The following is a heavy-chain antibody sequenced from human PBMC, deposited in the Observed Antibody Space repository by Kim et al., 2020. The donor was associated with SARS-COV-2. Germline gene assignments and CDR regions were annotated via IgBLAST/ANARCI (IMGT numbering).Heavy chain of an antibody. CDR1: GFTVRSNY. D-gene: IGHD3-22*01. J-gene: IGHJ4*02. Sequence: GGSLRLSCAASGFTVRSNYISCVRQAPGKGLEWVSIIYSGGRTHYADSGKGRFTISRDNSKTTQYPQMHSRRGEDTAVYYCARDPMTMIPESGAYWGQGALVTVSS. CDR3: ARDPMTMIPESGAY. V-gene: IGHV3-66*01. CDR2: IYSGGRT.